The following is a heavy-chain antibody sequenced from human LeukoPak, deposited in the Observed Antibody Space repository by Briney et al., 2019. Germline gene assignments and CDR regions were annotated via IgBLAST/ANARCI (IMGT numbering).Heavy chain of an antibody. CDR1: GFTFSNYV. CDR3: AKDRRYCSSTSCYNSGEIDY. Sequence: PGGSLRLSCAASGFTFSNYVVRWVRQAPGKGLEWVSAISVSGGSTYYAESVKGRFTISRDNSKNTLNLQMNSLRADDTAVYYCAKDRRYCSSTSCYNSGEIDYWGQGILVTVSS. J-gene: IGHJ4*02. V-gene: IGHV3-23*01. D-gene: IGHD2-2*02. CDR2: ISVSGGST.